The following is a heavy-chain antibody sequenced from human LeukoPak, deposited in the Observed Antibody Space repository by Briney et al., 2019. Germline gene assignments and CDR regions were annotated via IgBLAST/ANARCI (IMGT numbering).Heavy chain of an antibody. CDR2: ISYDGGSK. CDR3: ERVYSSSRAQVYYYYYMDV. V-gene: IGHV3-30*14. J-gene: IGHJ6*03. Sequence: PGGSLRLSCAASGFTFSNYAMHWVRQAPGKGLEWVAVISYDGGSKYYADSVKGRFTISRDNSKNTLYLQTNSLRAEDTAVYYCERVYSSSRAQVYYYYYMDVWGKETTINVAS. CDR1: GFTFSNYA. D-gene: IGHD6-13*01.